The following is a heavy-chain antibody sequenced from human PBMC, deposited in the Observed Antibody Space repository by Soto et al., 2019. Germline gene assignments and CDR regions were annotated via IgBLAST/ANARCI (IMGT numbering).Heavy chain of an antibody. CDR1: GYSFTSYW. J-gene: IGHJ3*02. CDR3: ARLQYSSPDAFDI. Sequence: GESLKISCKGSGYSFTSYWIGWVRQMPGKGLEWMGIIYPGGSDTRYSPSFQGQVTISADKSISTAYLQWSSLKASDTAMYYCARLQYSSPDAFDIWGQGTMVTVSS. D-gene: IGHD6-13*01. V-gene: IGHV5-51*01. CDR2: IYPGGSDT.